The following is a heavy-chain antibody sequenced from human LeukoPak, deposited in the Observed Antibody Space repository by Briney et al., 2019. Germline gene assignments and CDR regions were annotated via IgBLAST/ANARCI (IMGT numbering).Heavy chain of an antibody. CDR3: AKGSGWEASYFYYYMDV. V-gene: IGHV3-11*04. D-gene: IGHD1-26*01. J-gene: IGHJ6*03. CDR1: GFIFSDYY. Sequence: GGSLRLSCGASGFIFSDYYMSWIRQAPGKGLEWISYISSSGTPKYYADSVKGRFTISRDNSKNTLYLQMNSLRAEDTAVYFCAKGSGWEASYFYYYMDVWGKGTTVTISS. CDR2: ISSSGTPK.